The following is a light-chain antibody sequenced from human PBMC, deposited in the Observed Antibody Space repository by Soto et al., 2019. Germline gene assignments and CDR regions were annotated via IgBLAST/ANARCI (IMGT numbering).Light chain of an antibody. V-gene: IGKV1-39*01. CDR2: AAS. J-gene: IGKJ3*01. CDR3: QQSYSSLGFT. CDR1: ENISNN. Sequence: DIQMTQSPSSLSASVGDRVTITCRASENISNNLNWYQHKPGKAPKVLIYAASSLQSGVPSRFSGCGSGTDFILTITSLQAEDFATYYCQQSYSSLGFTFGPGTKVDL.